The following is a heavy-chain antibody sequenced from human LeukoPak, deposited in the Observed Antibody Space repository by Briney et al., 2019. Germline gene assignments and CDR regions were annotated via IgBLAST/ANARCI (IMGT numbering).Heavy chain of an antibody. D-gene: IGHD1-26*01. J-gene: IGHJ4*02. Sequence: PGGSLRLSCAASGFTFSNYGMNWVRQAPGKGLEWVSYISSSGSTIYYADSVKGRFTISRDNARNSLFLQMNSLRAEDTAVYYCAIPYSGSYYNFDYWGQGALVTVSS. V-gene: IGHV3-48*03. CDR3: AIPYSGSYYNFDY. CDR2: ISSSGSTI. CDR1: GFTFSNYG.